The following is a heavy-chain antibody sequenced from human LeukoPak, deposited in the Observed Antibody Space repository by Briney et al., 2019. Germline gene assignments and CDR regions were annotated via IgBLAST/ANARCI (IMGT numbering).Heavy chain of an antibody. D-gene: IGHD3-22*01. J-gene: IGHJ3*02. V-gene: IGHV1-45*02. CDR2: ITPFNGNT. CDR1: GYTFTYHY. CDR3: ASYYDRSGYYSDGPLDI. Sequence: VASVNVSCKASGYTFTYHYLHWVRQAPGQALEWMGWITPFNGNTNYAQKFQDRVTITRDRSMSTVYMGLSSLRSEDTAMYYCASYYDRSGYYSDGPLDIWGRGTMVTVSS.